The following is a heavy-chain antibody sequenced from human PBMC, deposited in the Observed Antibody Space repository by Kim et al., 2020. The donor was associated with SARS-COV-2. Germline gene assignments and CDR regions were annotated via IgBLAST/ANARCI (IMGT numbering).Heavy chain of an antibody. CDR3: ARVREGGSSRYYFDY. CDR1: GFTFSDYY. V-gene: IGHV3-11*05. CDR2: ISSSSSYT. Sequence: GGFLRLSCAASGFTFSDYYMSWIRQAPGKGLEWFSYISSSSSYTNYADSVKGRFTISRDNAKNSLYLQMNSLRAEDTAVYYCARVREGGSSRYYFDYWGQGTLVTVSS. D-gene: IGHD6-13*01. J-gene: IGHJ4*02.